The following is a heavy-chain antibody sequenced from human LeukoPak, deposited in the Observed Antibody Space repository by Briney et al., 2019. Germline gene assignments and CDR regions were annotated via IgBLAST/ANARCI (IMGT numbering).Heavy chain of an antibody. CDR3: ARGNGYNYDY. V-gene: IGHV3-30*02. Sequence: GGSLRLSCAASGFTFSSYGMHWVRQAPGKGLEWVAFIRYDGSNKYYADSVKGRFTIPRDNAKNSLYLQMNNLRADDTAVYYCARGNGYNYDYWGQGTLVTVSS. CDR1: GFTFSSYG. CDR2: IRYDGSNK. J-gene: IGHJ4*02. D-gene: IGHD5-24*01.